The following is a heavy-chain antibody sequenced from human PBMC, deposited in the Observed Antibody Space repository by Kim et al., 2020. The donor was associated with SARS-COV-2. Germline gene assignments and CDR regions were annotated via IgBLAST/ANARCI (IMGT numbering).Heavy chain of an antibody. V-gene: IGHV4-31*01. CDR1: GGSISSGGYY. D-gene: IGHD3-16*01. J-gene: IGHJ4*02. CDR3: ARVSWGWGRTFDY. CDR2: IYYSGST. Sequence: SETLSLTCTVSGGSISSGGYYWSWIRQHPGKGLEWIGYIYYSGSTYYNPSLKSQVTISVDTSKNQFSLKLSSVTAADTAVYYCARVSWGWGRTFDYWGQGTLVTVSS.